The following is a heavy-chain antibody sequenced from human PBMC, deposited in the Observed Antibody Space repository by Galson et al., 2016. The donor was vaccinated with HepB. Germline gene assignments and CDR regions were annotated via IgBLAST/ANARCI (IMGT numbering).Heavy chain of an antibody. V-gene: IGHV4-34*01. Sequence: SETLSLTCAVYGTSFSNYYWTWIRQPPGKGLECIGEISHSGSTNYNSSLESRVTISIDTSKNQFSLKLRSVTAADTAVYYCARAKIFGVYIIHHFYAMDVWGQGTTVTVSS. CDR2: ISHSGST. J-gene: IGHJ6*02. D-gene: IGHD3-3*01. CDR3: ARAKIFGVYIIHHFYAMDV. CDR1: GTSFSNYY.